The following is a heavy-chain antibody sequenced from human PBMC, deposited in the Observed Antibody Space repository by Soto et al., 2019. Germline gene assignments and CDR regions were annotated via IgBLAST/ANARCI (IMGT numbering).Heavy chain of an antibody. V-gene: IGHV3-64*01. CDR2: ISSNGVGT. J-gene: IGHJ6*03. CDR3: ARRARPDFYYMAV. Sequence: EVQLAESGGGLAQPGGSLRLSCAASGFTLSGYAMDWVRQAPGKGLEYVSGISSNGVGTYYANSVQGRFTISRDNAKNTVYLQMGRLRPEDMAVYYCARRARPDFYYMAVWGQRDHGHRLL. D-gene: IGHD6-6*01. CDR1: GFTLSGYA.